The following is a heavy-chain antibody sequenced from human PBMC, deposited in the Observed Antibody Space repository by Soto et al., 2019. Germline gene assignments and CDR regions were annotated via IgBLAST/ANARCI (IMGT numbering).Heavy chain of an antibody. CDR3: AASSGYYYDYFDY. CDR1: CGSISSYY. V-gene: IGHV4-59*01. CDR2: IYYSGST. Sequence: ASETLSLTCTVSCGSISSYYWSWIRQPPGKGLEWIGYIYYSGSTNYNPSLKSRVTISVDTSKNQFSLKLSSVTAADTAVYYCAASSGYYYDYFDYWGQGTLVTVSS. J-gene: IGHJ4*02. D-gene: IGHD3-22*01.